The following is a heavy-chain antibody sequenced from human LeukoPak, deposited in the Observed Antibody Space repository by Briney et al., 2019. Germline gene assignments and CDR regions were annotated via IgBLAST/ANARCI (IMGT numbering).Heavy chain of an antibody. D-gene: IGHD3-22*01. J-gene: IGHJ4*02. CDR2: ISGSGGST. V-gene: IGHV3-23*01. CDR3: ARESFQYYYDSSGYYTPYYFDY. CDR1: GFTFSSYA. Sequence: PGGSLRLSCAASGFTFSSYAMSWVRQAPGKGLEWVSAISGSGGSTYYADSVKGRFTISRDNSKNTLYLQMNSLRSEDTAVYYCARESFQYYYDSSGYYTPYYFDYWGQGTLVTVSS.